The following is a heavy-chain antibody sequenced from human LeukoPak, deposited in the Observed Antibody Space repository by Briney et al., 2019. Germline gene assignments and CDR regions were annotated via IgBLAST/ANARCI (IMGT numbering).Heavy chain of an antibody. CDR2: ISYTGST. CDR3: ARDDYRGVTNFDP. V-gene: IGHV4-59*01. D-gene: IGHD3-10*01. CDR1: GGSISPYF. J-gene: IGHJ5*02. Sequence: SETLSLTRTVSGGSISPYFWSWMRQTPGKGLEWIGYISYTGSTNYNPALKSRVTISVGTSKNQFSLQLTSVTAADTAVYYCARDDYRGVTNFDPWGQGTLVTVSS.